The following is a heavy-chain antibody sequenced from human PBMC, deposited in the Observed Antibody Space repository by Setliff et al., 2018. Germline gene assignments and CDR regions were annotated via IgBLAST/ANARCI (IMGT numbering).Heavy chain of an antibody. CDR3: ARGPSPTVTPSRLIYFYHMDV. V-gene: IGHV1-69*10. J-gene: IGHJ6*03. CDR2: IIPVLGMT. CDR1: GDPFNAYG. Sequence: ASVKVSCKASGDPFNAYGVSWVRQAPGQGLEWMEAIIPVLGMTDYAQKFQGRLTITADQSTTTVYMELSSLRFDDTALYYCARGPSPTVTPSRLIYFYHMDVWGTGTTVTVSS. D-gene: IGHD4-17*01.